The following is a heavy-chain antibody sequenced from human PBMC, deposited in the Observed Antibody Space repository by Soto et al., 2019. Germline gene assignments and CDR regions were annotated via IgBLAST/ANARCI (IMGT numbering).Heavy chain of an antibody. CDR2: VSTYNSNT. J-gene: IGHJ4*01. D-gene: IGHD3-22*01. V-gene: IGHV1-18*01. CDR3: ARKLNTYSIAYYSFAY. CDR1: GSTFSDYG. Sequence: DSLKVSCKTSGSTFSDYGLAWLRQGPGQRPEWMGWVSTYNSNTNYAQKFQGRVTMNTDTSTSTTTMELMTFSSDDTAVYYCARKLNTYSIAYYSFAYWGHGTLVTVSS.